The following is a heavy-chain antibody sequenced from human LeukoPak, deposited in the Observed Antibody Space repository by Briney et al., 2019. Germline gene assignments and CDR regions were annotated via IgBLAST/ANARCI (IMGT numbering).Heavy chain of an antibody. D-gene: IGHD3-9*01. J-gene: IGHJ5*02. CDR2: IYYSGST. CDR3: ARCDNNWFDP. CDR1: GGSISSSSYY. Sequence: SETLSLTCTVSGGSISSSSYYWGWIRQPPGKGLEWIGSIYYSGSTYYNPSLKSRVTISVDTSKNQFSLKLSSVTAADTAVYYCARCDNNWFDPWGQGTLVTVSS. V-gene: IGHV4-39*07.